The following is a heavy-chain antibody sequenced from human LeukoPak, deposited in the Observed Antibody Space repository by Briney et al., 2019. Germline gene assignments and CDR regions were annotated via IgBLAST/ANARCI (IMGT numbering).Heavy chain of an antibody. CDR2: ISSSSSYI. D-gene: IGHD2-15*01. V-gene: IGHV3-21*01. CDR3: ARAGYCSGGSCYHDFDY. CDR1: GFTFSSYS. J-gene: IGHJ4*02. Sequence: KPGGSLRLSCAASGFTFSSYSMNWVRQAPGKGLEWVSSISSSSSYIYCADSVKGRFTISRDNAKNSLYLQMNSLRAEDTAVYYCARAGYCSGGSCYHDFDYWGQGTLVTVSS.